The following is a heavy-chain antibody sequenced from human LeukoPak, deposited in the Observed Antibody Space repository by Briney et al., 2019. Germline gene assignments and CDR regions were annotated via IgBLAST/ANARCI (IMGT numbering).Heavy chain of an antibody. CDR3: ARDRGYPYNSGYDN. V-gene: IGHV3-30*02. J-gene: IGHJ4*02. Sequence: PGGSLRLSCAASGFTFSSYGMHWVRQAPGTGLEWVAFIRSDGSNKNYADSVKGRFTISRDNSKNTLYLQMNSLRPDDTAVYYCARDRGYPYNSGYDNWGQGTLVTVSS. CDR1: GFTFSSYG. CDR2: IRSDGSNK. D-gene: IGHD5-12*01.